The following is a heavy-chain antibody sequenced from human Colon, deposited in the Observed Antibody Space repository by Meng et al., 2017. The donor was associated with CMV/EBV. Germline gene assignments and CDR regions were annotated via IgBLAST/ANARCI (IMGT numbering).Heavy chain of an antibody. Sequence: LRLSCAASGFTFSSSGMHWVRQAPGKVLEWVAIISYDGNNKYYADSVKGRFTISRDNSKNTLYLQMNSLRAEDTAVYYCARYDGGFDYWGQGTLVTVSS. V-gene: IGHV3-30*03. CDR2: ISYDGNNK. CDR1: GFTFSSSG. D-gene: IGHD1-1*01. CDR3: ARYDGGFDY. J-gene: IGHJ4*02.